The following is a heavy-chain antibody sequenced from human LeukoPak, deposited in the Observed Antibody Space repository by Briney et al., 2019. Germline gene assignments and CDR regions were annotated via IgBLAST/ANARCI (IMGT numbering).Heavy chain of an antibody. Sequence: SETLSLTCTVSGGSISSYYWSWIWQPPGKGLEWIGEIYHSGSTNYNSSLKSRVTISVDKSENQFSLKLSSVTAADTAVYYCARNLFNNYYGSGSYYDYWGQGTLVTVSS. CDR2: IYHSGST. V-gene: IGHV4-59*12. D-gene: IGHD3-10*01. J-gene: IGHJ4*02. CDR1: GGSISSYY. CDR3: ARNLFNNYYGSGSYYDY.